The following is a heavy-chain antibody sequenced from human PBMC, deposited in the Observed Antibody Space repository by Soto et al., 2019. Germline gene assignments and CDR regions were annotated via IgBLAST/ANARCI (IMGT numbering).Heavy chain of an antibody. CDR1: GYSFAGYW. CDR3: ARQIYDSDTGPHFQYYFDS. CDR2: IDPSDSQT. Sequence: GESLKISCKGSGYSFAGYWITWVRQKPGKGLEWMGRIDPSDSQTYYSPSFRGHVTISVTKSITTVFLQWSSLRASDTAMYYCARQIYDSDTGPHFQYYFDSWGQGTPVTVSS. D-gene: IGHD3-22*01. V-gene: IGHV5-10-1*01. J-gene: IGHJ4*02.